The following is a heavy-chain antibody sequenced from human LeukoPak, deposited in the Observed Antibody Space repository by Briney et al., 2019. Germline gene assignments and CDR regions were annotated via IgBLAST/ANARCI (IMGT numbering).Heavy chain of an antibody. J-gene: IGHJ3*02. V-gene: IGHV3-53*01. D-gene: IGHD1-26*01. CDR3: ARELATVGDDAFDI. Sequence: GGSLRLSCAASGFTVSTNYMSWVRQAPGKGLEWVSVIYISGDTYYSDSVKGRFTISRDNAKNSLYLQMNSLRAEDTAVYYCARELATVGDDAFDIWGQGTMVTVSS. CDR1: GFTVSTNY. CDR2: IYISGDT.